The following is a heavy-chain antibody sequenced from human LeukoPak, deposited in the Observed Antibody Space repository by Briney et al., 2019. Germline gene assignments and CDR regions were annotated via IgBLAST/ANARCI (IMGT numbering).Heavy chain of an antibody. D-gene: IGHD2-2*02. J-gene: IGHJ6*03. CDR2: IIPIFGTA. CDR3: ASNIVVVPAAISPPPYYYYYMDV. CDR1: GYTFTSYA. V-gene: IGHV1-69*05. Sequence: ASVKVSCKASGYTFTSYAMHWVRQAPGQGLEWMGGIIPIFGTANYAQKFQGRVTITTDESTSTAYMELSSLRSEDTAVYYCASNIVVVPAAISPPPYYYYYMDVWGKGTTVTVSS.